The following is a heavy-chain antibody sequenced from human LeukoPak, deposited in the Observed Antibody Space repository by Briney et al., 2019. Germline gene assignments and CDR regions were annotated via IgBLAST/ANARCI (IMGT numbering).Heavy chain of an antibody. J-gene: IGHJ4*02. CDR3: ARIYSSPSFEFDY. CDR2: IYYSGST. V-gene: IGHV4-59*01. CDR1: GGSISNYY. D-gene: IGHD6-6*01. Sequence: SETLSLTCTVSGGSISNYYWSWIRQPPGKGLEWIGYIYYSGSTNYNPSLKSRVTISVDTSKNQFSLKLSSVTAADTAVYYCARIYSSPSFEFDYWGQGTLVTVSS.